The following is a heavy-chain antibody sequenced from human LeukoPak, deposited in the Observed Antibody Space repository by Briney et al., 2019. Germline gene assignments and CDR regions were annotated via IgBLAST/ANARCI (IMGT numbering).Heavy chain of an antibody. CDR3: AKVRPAF. CDR2: IQYEGNNK. CDR1: GFTFSSYG. J-gene: IGHJ4*02. Sequence: GGSLRLSCAASGFTFSSYGMHWVRQAPGKGRDWGAFIQYEGNNKYYADAVKGRFTISRDNSKNTLYLQMNSLRAEDTAVYSCAKVRPAFWGQGALVTVSS. V-gene: IGHV3-30*02.